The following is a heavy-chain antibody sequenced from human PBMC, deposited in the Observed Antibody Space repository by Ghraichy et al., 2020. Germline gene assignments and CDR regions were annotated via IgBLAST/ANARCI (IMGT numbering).Heavy chain of an antibody. CDR3: ARVQFSYNWNDVRPPTLDY. CDR2: ISAYNGNT. Sequence: ASVKVSCKASGYTFTSYGISWVRQAPGQGLEWMGWISAYNGNTNYAQKLQGRVTMTTDTSTSTAYMELRSLRSDDTAVYYCARVQFSYNWNDVRPPTLDYWGQGTLVTVSS. J-gene: IGHJ4*02. V-gene: IGHV1-18*04. D-gene: IGHD1-20*01. CDR1: GYTFTSYG.